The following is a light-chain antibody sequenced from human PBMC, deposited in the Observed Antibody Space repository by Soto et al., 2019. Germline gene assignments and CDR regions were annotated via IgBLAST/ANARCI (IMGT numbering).Light chain of an antibody. CDR3: QQYGSSPGT. CDR1: QSIRNY. CDR2: GAS. J-gene: IGKJ1*01. V-gene: IGKV3-15*01. Sequence: EIVLTQSPATLSLSPGERATLSCRASQSIRNYLAWYQQKPGQAPRFLIYGASTRATGIPARFRGSGSGTEFTLTIDSLQSEDFAVYYCQQYGSSPGTFGQGTKVDIK.